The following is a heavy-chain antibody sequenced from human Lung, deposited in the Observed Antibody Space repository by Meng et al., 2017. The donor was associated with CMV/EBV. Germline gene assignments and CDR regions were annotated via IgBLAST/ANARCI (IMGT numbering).Heavy chain of an antibody. CDR1: GFNFVDYA. CDR2: IRSEGYGGTR. D-gene: IGHD5-18*01. CDR3: TTGGGGSHGYPYYFDY. J-gene: IGHJ4*02. V-gene: IGHV3-49*04. Sequence: GESLKISCTASGFNFVDYAMSWVRQAPGKGPEWLGFIRSEGYGGTREYAASVKGRFTISRDDSKSIAYLQMDSLNTEDTALYYCTTGGGGSHGYPYYFDYWGQGEXVNGSS.